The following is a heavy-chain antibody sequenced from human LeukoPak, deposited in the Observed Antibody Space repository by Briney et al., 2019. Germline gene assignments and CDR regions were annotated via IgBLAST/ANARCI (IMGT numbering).Heavy chain of an antibody. CDR2: INHSERT. D-gene: IGHD5-12*01. CDR1: GGSFSGYF. V-gene: IGHV4-34*01. CDR3: ARSPRERGYSGYAPDY. J-gene: IGHJ4*02. Sequence: NPSETLSLTCGVYGGSFSGYFWSWIRQPPGKGLEWIGEINHSERTNYNPSLKSRVTISVDTSKNQFSLKLSSVTAADTAVYYCARSPRERGYSGYAPDYWGQGTLVTVSS.